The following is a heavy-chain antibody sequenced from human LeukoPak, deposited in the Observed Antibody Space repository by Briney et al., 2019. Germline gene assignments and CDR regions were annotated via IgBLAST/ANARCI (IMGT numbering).Heavy chain of an antibody. CDR2: TSAYNGNT. V-gene: IGHV1-18*01. Sequence: ASVKVSCKASGYTFTSYGISWVRQAPGQGLEWMGWTSAYNGNTNYAQKLQGRVTMTTGTSTSTAYMELRSLRSDDTAVYYCASNPDYDFWSGFRISYYGMDVWGQGTTVTVSS. CDR1: GYTFTSYG. J-gene: IGHJ6*02. D-gene: IGHD3-3*01. CDR3: ASNPDYDFWSGFRISYYGMDV.